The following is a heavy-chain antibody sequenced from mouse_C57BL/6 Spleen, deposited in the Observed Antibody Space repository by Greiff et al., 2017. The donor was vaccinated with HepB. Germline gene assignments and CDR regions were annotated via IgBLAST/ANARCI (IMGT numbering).Heavy chain of an antibody. Sequence: EVQRVESVAELVRPGASVKLSCTASGFNIKNTYMHWVKQRPEQGLERIGRIDPANGNTKYAPKFQGKATITADTSSNTAYLQLSSLTSEDTAIYYCASGYYGSSSLWYFDVWGTGTTVTVSS. CDR1: GFNIKNTY. D-gene: IGHD1-1*01. CDR3: ASGYYGSSSLWYFDV. V-gene: IGHV14-3*01. CDR2: IDPANGNT. J-gene: IGHJ1*03.